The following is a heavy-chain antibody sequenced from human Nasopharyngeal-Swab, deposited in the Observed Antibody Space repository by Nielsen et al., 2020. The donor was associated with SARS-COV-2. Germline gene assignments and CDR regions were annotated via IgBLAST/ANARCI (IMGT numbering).Heavy chain of an antibody. J-gene: IGHJ4*02. CDR3: ARDGYDSSGYYYVYYFDY. CDR1: GFTFSSYS. V-gene: IGHV3-21*01. D-gene: IGHD3-22*01. CDR2: ISSSSSYI. Sequence: GESLKISCAASGFTFSSYSMNWVRQAPGKGLEWVSSISSSSSYIYYADSVKGRFTISRDNAKNSLYLQMNSLRAEDTAAYYCARDGYDSSGYYYVYYFDYWGQGTLVTVSS.